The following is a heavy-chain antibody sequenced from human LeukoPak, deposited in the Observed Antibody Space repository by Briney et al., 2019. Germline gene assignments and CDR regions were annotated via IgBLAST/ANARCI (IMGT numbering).Heavy chain of an antibody. D-gene: IGHD3-9*01. CDR1: GYTFTIYD. J-gene: IGHJ5*02. V-gene: IGHV1-8*01. Sequence: ASVKVSCKASGYTFTIYDINWVRQATGQGLEWMGWMNPNSGNTGYAQKFQGRVTMTRNTSISTAYMELSSLRSEDTAVYYCARTYYDILTGYLGFDPWGQGTLVTVSS. CDR2: MNPNSGNT. CDR3: ARTYYDILTGYLGFDP.